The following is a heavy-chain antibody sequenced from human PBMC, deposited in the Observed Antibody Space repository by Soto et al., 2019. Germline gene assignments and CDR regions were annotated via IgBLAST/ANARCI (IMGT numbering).Heavy chain of an antibody. CDR1: RYTFSTYA. CDR3: ARDGAVAGGINFDY. D-gene: IGHD6-19*01. V-gene: IGHV1-3*01. J-gene: IGHJ4*02. CDR2: INAGNGNT. Sequence: GASVKVSCKASRYTFSTYAIHWVSQAPGQSLEWMGWINAGNGNTKYSQKFQGRVTITRDTSANTAYMELSSLRSEDTAVYYCARDGAVAGGINFDYWGQGTLVTVSS.